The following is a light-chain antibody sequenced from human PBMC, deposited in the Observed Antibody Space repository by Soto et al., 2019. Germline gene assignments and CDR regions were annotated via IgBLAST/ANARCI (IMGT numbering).Light chain of an antibody. CDR2: GAS. Sequence: EIVMTQSPTTLSVSPGERATLSCRASQSVSTNLAWYQQKPGQVPSLLISGASTRASGIPARFSGSGSGTEFTLTIGSLQSEDFAVYFCQQYSSSTSFGQGTRLEIK. CDR3: QQYSSSTS. CDR1: QSVSTN. V-gene: IGKV3-15*01. J-gene: IGKJ5*01.